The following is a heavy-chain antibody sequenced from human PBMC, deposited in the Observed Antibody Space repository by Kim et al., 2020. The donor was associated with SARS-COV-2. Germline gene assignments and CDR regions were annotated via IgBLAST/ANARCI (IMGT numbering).Heavy chain of an antibody. CDR2: INWDGVGT. Sequence: GGSLRLSCAASGFTFDDYAMHWVRQAPGKGLEWVSLINWDGVGTYYADSVKGRFTISRDNSKSSLYLQMSSLRTEDTGIYYCSKHTWGGFWSGSSNYYGLDVWGQGTTVTVSS. CDR1: GFTFDDYA. V-gene: IGHV3-43D*03. D-gene: IGHD3-16*01. CDR3: SKHTWGGFWSGSSNYYGLDV. J-gene: IGHJ6*02.